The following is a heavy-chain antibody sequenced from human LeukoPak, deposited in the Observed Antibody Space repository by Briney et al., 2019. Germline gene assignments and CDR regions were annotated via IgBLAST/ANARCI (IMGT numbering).Heavy chain of an antibody. D-gene: IGHD5-12*01. CDR1: GFTFANAW. Sequence: GGSLRLSCAASGFTFANAWMTWVRQAPGKGREWVGRIKSKTHGGTTDYAAPVKGRFTISRDDSKNTLYLEMNSLKTEDTAVYYCTTAGYSGYDWNYWGQGALVTVSS. CDR2: IKSKTHGGTT. J-gene: IGHJ4*02. V-gene: IGHV3-15*01. CDR3: TTAGYSGYDWNY.